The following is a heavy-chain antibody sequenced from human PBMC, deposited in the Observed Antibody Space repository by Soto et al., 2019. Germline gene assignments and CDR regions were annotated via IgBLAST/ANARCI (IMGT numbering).Heavy chain of an antibody. CDR3: ARPRIEVVWRGFDF. V-gene: IGHV4-39*01. J-gene: IGHJ4*02. CDR1: TDSSSFTNSY. CDR2: SSYNGGT. Sequence: SETLSLTCTVSTDSSSFTNSYWGWIRQPPGKGLQWIGSSSYNGGTFYNPSLKGRVVISFDTSKKQSSLQVTSVTAADTAVYFCARPRIEVVWRGFDFWGQGSPVTVSS. D-gene: IGHD3-10*01.